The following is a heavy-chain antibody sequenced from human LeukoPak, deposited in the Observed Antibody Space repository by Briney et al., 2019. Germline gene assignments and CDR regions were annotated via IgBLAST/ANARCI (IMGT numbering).Heavy chain of an antibody. CDR1: RFTFSSSW. Sequence: GGSLRPSCAASRFTFSSSWMSWVRQAPGKGLEWVANIKDDGSEKYYVDSVKGRFTISRDNAKNSLYLQMNSLRAEDTAVYYCARVAVDPANWFDPWGQGTLVTVSS. CDR2: IKDDGSEK. V-gene: IGHV3-7*01. D-gene: IGHD5-18*01. CDR3: ARVAVDPANWFDP. J-gene: IGHJ5*02.